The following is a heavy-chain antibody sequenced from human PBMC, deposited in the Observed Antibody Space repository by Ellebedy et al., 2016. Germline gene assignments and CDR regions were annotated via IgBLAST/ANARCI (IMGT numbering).Heavy chain of an antibody. J-gene: IGHJ4*02. V-gene: IGHV2-5*02. Sequence: SGPTLVKPPQTLTLTCTFSGFSFATSGVAVAWIRQPPGKALEWLALIYWDDDQRYNPSLRNRLTIPKDTSKTQVFLTMTHMDPVDTATYYCAYRRPITTFGIVTVTSISFDYWGQGIRVTVSS. CDR2: IYWDDDQ. CDR3: AYRRPITTFGIVTVTSISFDY. D-gene: IGHD3-3*01. CDR1: GFSFATSGVA.